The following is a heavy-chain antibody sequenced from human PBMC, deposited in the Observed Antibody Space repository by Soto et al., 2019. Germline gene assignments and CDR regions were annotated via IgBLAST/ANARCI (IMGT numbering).Heavy chain of an antibody. D-gene: IGHD1-1*01. Sequence: EVQLLESGGGLVQPGGSLRLSCAVSGFSFSTYGVTWVRQAPGKGLEWVSGVSGGSGVTHYADSVKGRFTITGDNSKNTVYLNMNSLRVEHTAVYYCAKWNGYGDYWGQGTLVTVSS. J-gene: IGHJ4*02. V-gene: IGHV3-23*01. CDR1: GFSFSTYG. CDR2: VSGGSGVT. CDR3: AKWNGYGDY.